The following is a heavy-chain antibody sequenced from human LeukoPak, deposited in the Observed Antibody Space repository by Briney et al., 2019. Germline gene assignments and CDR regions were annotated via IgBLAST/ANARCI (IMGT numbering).Heavy chain of an antibody. V-gene: IGHV3-9*01. CDR2: ISWNSGSI. CDR3: AKGGLTTVTSNWFDH. D-gene: IGHD4-17*01. CDR1: GFTFDDYA. J-gene: IGHJ5*02. Sequence: GGSLRLSCAASGFTFDDYAMHWVRQAPGKGLEWVSGISWNSGSIAYADSVKGRFTISRDNAKNSLYLQMNSLRAEDTALYYCAKGGLTTVTSNWFDHWGQGTLVTVSS.